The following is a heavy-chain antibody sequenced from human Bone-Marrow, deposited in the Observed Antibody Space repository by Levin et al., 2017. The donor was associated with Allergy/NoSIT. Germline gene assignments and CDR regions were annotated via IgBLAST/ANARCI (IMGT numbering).Heavy chain of an antibody. Sequence: GGSLRLSCEDSGFSFPTHGIHWVRQAPGKGLEWVSVLAYDGNNEYYADSVKGRFTVSRVHSKNAVHLQMNSLRPEDTALYYCARAGGSQRHYFDSWGQGVLVTVSS. CDR2: LAYDGNNE. V-gene: IGHV3-30*03. J-gene: IGHJ4*02. CDR1: GFSFPTHG. D-gene: IGHD1-1*01. CDR3: ARAGGSQRHYFDS.